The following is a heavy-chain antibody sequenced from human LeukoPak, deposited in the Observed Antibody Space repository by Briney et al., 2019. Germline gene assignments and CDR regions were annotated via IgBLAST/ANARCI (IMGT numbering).Heavy chain of an antibody. D-gene: IGHD5-18*01. CDR1: GGSISSGGYS. Sequence: PSETLSLTCAVSGGSISSGGYSWSWIRRPPGKGLEWIGYIYHSGSTYYNPSLKSRVTISVDRSKNQFSLKLSSVTAADTAVYYCARVGYSYGFDYWGQGTLVTVSS. CDR2: IYHSGST. CDR3: ARVGYSYGFDY. J-gene: IGHJ4*02. V-gene: IGHV4-30-2*01.